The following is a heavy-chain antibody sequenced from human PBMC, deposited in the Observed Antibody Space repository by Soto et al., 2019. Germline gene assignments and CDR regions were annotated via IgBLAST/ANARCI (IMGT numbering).Heavy chain of an antibody. CDR1: GFTFSDHA. CDR3: ARDMTSKYTRDY. J-gene: IGHJ4*02. Sequence: VGSLRLSCAASGFTFSDHAMHWVRQAPGQGLDWVSFISFDAVHKFYADSVKGRFTISRDNSKNTLYLQMDGLRADDTAVYYCARDMTSKYTRDYWGQGTLVTVSS. V-gene: IGHV3-30*04. CDR2: ISFDAVHK. D-gene: IGHD1-1*01.